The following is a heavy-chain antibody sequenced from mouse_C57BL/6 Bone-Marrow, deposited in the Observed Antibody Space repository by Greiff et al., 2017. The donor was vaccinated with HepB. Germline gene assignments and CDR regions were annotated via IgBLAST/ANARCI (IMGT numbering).Heavy chain of an antibody. Sequence: VQLQQPGAELVMPGASVKLSCKASGYTFTSYWMHWVKQRPGQGLEWIGEIDPSDSYTNYNQKFKGKSTLTVDKSSSTAYMRLSSLTSEDSAVYYCARSNYYGSSYVRFAYWGQGTLVTVSA. CDR1: GYTFTSYW. J-gene: IGHJ3*01. CDR3: ARSNYYGSSYVRFAY. V-gene: IGHV1-69*01. D-gene: IGHD1-1*01. CDR2: IDPSDSYT.